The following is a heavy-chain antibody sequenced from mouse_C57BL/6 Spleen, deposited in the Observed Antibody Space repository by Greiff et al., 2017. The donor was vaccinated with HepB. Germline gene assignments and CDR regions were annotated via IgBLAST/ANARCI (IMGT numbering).Heavy chain of an antibody. D-gene: IGHD1-3*01. V-gene: IGHV5-6*01. J-gene: IGHJ4*01. Sequence: EVQVVESGGDLVKPGGSLKLSCAASGFTFSSYGMSWVRQTPDKRLEWVATISSGGSYTYYPDSVKGRFTISRDNAKNTLYLQMSSLKSEDTAMYYCARSKGKDAMDYWGQGTSVTVSS. CDR2: ISSGGSYT. CDR1: GFTFSSYG. CDR3: ARSKGKDAMDY.